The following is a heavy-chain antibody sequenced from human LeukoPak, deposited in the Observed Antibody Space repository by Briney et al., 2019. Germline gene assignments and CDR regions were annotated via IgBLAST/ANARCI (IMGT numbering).Heavy chain of an antibody. D-gene: IGHD5-18*01. V-gene: IGHV3-23*01. Sequence: GGSLRLSCAASGFTFSSYAMSWVRQAPGKGLEWVSAISGSGGSTYYADSVKGRFTISRDNSKNTLYLQMNSLRAEDTAVYYCAREILPRGYSYGYGYWGQGALVTVSS. CDR3: AREILPRGYSYGYGY. CDR1: GFTFSSYA. J-gene: IGHJ4*02. CDR2: ISGSGGST.